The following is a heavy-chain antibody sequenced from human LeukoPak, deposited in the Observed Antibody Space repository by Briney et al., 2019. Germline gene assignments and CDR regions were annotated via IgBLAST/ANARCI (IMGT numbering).Heavy chain of an antibody. V-gene: IGHV3-30*04. Sequence: GGSLRLSCAAPGFTFSSYAMNWVRQAPGKGLEWVAVISNDGSNKYYADSVKGRFTISGDNAKNSLYLQMNSLRAEDTAVYYCAELGITMIGGVWGKGTTVTISS. CDR3: AELGITMIGGV. CDR1: GFTFSSYA. J-gene: IGHJ6*04. CDR2: ISNDGSNK. D-gene: IGHD3-10*02.